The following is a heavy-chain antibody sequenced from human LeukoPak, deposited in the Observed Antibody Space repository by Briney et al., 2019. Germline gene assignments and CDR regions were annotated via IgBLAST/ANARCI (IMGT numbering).Heavy chain of an antibody. D-gene: IGHD5-18*01. CDR3: ARVDTVNYYYYMDV. Sequence: ASVKVSCKASGYTFTTYGISWVRQAPGHGLEWMGWISTFNDHTNYAQSRQDRVTMTTDTSTSTVYMELSSLISDDTAVYYCARVDTVNYYYYMDVWGKGTPVTVSS. V-gene: IGHV1-18*01. J-gene: IGHJ6*03. CDR1: GYTFTTYG. CDR2: ISTFNDHT.